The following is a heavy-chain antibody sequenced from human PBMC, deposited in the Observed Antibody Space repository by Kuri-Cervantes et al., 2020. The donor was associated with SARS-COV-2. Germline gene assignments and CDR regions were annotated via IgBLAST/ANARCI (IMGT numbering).Heavy chain of an antibody. CDR1: GYTLTELS. CDR3: ATDFGYSSSSHADY. CDR2: FDPEDGET. D-gene: IGHD6-6*01. V-gene: IGHV1-24*01. Sequence: ASVKVSCKVSGYTLTELSMHWVRQAPGKGLEWMGGFDPEDGETIYAQKFQGRVTMTEGTSTDTAYMELSSLRSEDTAVYYCATDFGYSSSSHADYWGQGTLVTVSS. J-gene: IGHJ4*02.